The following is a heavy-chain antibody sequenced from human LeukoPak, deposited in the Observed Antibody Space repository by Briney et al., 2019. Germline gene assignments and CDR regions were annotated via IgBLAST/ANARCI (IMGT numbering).Heavy chain of an antibody. J-gene: IGHJ4*02. V-gene: IGHV3-23*01. CDR2: ISGSGSST. CDR1: GFTFSSYA. CDR3: AKVDYDILTGYVDY. Sequence: GGSLRLSCAASGFTFSSYAMSWVRQAPGKGLEWVSAISGSGSSTYYADSVKGRFTISRDNSKNTLYLQMNSLRAEDTAVYYCAKVDYDILTGYVDYWGQGTLVTVSS. D-gene: IGHD3-9*01.